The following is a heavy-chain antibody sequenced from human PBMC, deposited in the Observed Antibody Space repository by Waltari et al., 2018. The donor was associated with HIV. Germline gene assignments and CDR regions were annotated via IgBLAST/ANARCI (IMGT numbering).Heavy chain of an antibody. V-gene: IGHV3-53*02. CDR2: IYRSGDA. CDR3: ARVRSIMGRFLGFDY. J-gene: IGHJ4*02. CDR1: GLSVRSTD. Sequence: EVQRVETGGGLIQPGGSLRRSCAASGLSVRSTDMPWVRQAPGKGLEGVSVIYRSGDAYYADFVKGRFTISRDNSKNTLYLQMNSLRAEDTAVYYCARVRSIMGRFLGFDYWGQGTLVTVSS. D-gene: IGHD3-3*02.